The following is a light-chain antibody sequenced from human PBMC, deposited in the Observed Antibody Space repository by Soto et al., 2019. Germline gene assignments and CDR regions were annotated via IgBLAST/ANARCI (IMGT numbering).Light chain of an antibody. Sequence: DIQMTQSPSSLSASVGDRVTITCRASQSISSYLNWYQQKPGKAPKLLIYAASSLQSGVPSRFSGSGSGTDFPLTISILQPEDFATYYYQQSYSTPLTFGPETKVDIK. J-gene: IGKJ3*01. CDR1: QSISSY. V-gene: IGKV1-39*01. CDR3: QQSYSTPLT. CDR2: AAS.